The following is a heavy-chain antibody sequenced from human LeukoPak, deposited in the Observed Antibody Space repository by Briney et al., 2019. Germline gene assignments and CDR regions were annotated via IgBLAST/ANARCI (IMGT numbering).Heavy chain of an antibody. J-gene: IGHJ3*02. Sequence: GESLKISCKGSEYSFTYYWIGWVRQLPGKGLEWMGIIYPGDSDTRYSPSFQAQVTISADKSISTAYLQWSSLKASDTAMYYCARVRGSYYTAFDIWGQGTMVTVSS. V-gene: IGHV5-51*01. CDR1: EYSFTYYW. CDR3: ARVRGSYYTAFDI. CDR2: IYPGDSDT. D-gene: IGHD1-26*01.